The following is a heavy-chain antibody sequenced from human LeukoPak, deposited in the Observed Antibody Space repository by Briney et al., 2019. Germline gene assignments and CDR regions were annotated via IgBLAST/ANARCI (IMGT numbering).Heavy chain of an antibody. CDR1: GFTFSSYA. Sequence: GGSLGLSCAASGFTFSSYAMHWVRQAPGKGLEWVAVISYDGSNKYYADSVKGRFTISRDSSKNTLYLQMNSLRAEDTAVYYCARGVLARSYYYYGMDVWGQGTTVTVSS. D-gene: IGHD3-3*02. V-gene: IGHV3-30-3*01. CDR3: ARGVLARSYYYYGMDV. J-gene: IGHJ6*02. CDR2: ISYDGSNK.